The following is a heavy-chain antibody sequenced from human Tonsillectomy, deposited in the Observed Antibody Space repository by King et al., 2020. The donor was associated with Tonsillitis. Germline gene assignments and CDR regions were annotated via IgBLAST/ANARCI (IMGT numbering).Heavy chain of an antibody. J-gene: IGHJ6*03. Sequence: VQLVESGGGLVQPGGSLRLSCAASGFTFSSFAMTWVRQAPGEGLEGVSIISDSAGGTYYADSVNGRFTISRDNSKNTLYLQVNGLRAEDTAVYYCAKLLRSGYHLYYMDVWGKGTTVTVSS. V-gene: IGHV3-23*04. CDR1: GFTFSSFA. D-gene: IGHD3-3*01. CDR2: ISDSAGGT. CDR3: AKLLRSGYHLYYMDV.